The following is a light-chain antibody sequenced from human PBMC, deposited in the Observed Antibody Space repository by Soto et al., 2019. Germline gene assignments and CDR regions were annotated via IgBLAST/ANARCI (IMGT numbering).Light chain of an antibody. V-gene: IGKV3-20*01. CDR2: ATS. CDR1: QSISSIY. Sequence: EIVLTQSPGSLSLSPGERATLSCRASQSISSIYLAWYQQKPGQAPRLLIYATSSRATGIPDRFSGSESGTDFTLTISRLEPEDLAVYFCQQYAGSPGTFGQGTKLEIK. CDR3: QQYAGSPGT. J-gene: IGKJ2*01.